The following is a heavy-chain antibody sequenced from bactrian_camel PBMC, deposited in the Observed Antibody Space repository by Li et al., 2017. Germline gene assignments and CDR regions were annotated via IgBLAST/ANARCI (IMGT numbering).Heavy chain of an antibody. CDR1: TATYRPNC. CDR3: GAQFLYPRGCGLATALRGGVNS. Sequence: HVQLVESGGGSVETGGSLKLSCTSPTATYRPNCMGWFRQAPGKEREAVASIGTTENSADYADFVQGRFVISRGDSNQNTVYLQMDNLKPEDTATYFCGAQFLYPRGCGLATALRGGVNSWGQGTQVTVS. CDR2: IGTTENSA. D-gene: IGHD1*01. J-gene: IGHJ4*01. V-gene: IGHV3S61*01.